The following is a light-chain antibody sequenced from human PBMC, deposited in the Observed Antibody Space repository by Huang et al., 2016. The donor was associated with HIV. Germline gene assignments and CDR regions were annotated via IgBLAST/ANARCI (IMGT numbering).Light chain of an antibody. CDR3: QQYYSSQRT. J-gene: IGKJ1*01. CDR2: LAS. Sequence: DIQMTQSPSSLSAYVGDRVTITCRASQSISNSLAWYQQKPGKAPKLLVYLASRLETGVSSRVSGSGAGTDYTLTISSLQPEDSAAYYCQQYYSSQRTFGQGTKVEIK. CDR1: QSISNS. V-gene: IGKV1-NL1*01.